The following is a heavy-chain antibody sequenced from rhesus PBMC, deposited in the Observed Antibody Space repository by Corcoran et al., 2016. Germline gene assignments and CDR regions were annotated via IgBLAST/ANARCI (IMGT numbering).Heavy chain of an antibody. CDR1: GGSISSGYFH. D-gene: IGHD5-24*01. J-gene: IGHJ4*01. CDR3: ARYSGYSWRVGDY. V-gene: IGHV4-122*02. CDR2: IPSSRST. Sequence: QVQLQESGPRLVKPSETLSLTCGVSGGSISSGYFHWGWIRQAPGKGLEWIGHIPSSRSTSYHPSLKSRVTISRDTSNNQFSLRLSSVTAADTAVYYCARYSGYSWRVGDYWGQGVLVTVSS.